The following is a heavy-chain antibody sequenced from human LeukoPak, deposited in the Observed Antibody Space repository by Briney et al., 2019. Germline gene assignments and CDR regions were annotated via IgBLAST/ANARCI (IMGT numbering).Heavy chain of an antibody. CDR3: ARDRLTYFDY. Sequence: GGSLRLSCAASGFTFSSYSMNWVRQAQGKGLESVSSISSSSSYIYYADSVKGRFTISRDNAKNPLYLQMNSLRAEDTAVYYCARDRLTYFDYWGQGTLVTVSS. D-gene: IGHD3-16*01. V-gene: IGHV3-21*01. CDR2: ISSSSSYI. CDR1: GFTFSSYS. J-gene: IGHJ4*02.